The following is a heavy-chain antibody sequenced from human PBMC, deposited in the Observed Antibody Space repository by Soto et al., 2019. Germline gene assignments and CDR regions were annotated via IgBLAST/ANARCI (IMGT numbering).Heavy chain of an antibody. Sequence: ASVKVSCKASGYTFTSYAMHWVRQAPGQRLEWMGWINAGNGNTKYSQKFQGRVTITRDTSASTAYMELSSLRSEDTAVYYCARDHRWGYSYGNRHLGYYGMDVWGQGTTVTVSS. CDR2: INAGNGNT. CDR3: ARDHRWGYSYGNRHLGYYGMDV. D-gene: IGHD5-18*01. CDR1: GYTFTSYA. J-gene: IGHJ6*02. V-gene: IGHV1-3*01.